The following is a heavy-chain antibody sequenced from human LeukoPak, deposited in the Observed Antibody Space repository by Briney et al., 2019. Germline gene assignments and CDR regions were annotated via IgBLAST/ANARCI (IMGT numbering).Heavy chain of an antibody. CDR1: GASISSSNYY. Sequence: SETLSLTCAVSGASISSSNYYWGWVRQSPGKGLEWIGNIYSSGNTYYNASLKSRVTMYIDMSKNQFSLKLSSVTAADTAMYYCAKSNGYGLIDYWGQGTLVTVSS. V-gene: IGHV4-39*01. CDR3: AKSNGYGLIDY. J-gene: IGHJ4*02. CDR2: IYSSGNT. D-gene: IGHD5-12*01.